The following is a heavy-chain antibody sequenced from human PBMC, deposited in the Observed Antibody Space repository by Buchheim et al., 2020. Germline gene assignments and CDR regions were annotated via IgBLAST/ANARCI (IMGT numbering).Heavy chain of an antibody. D-gene: IGHD1-1*01. CDR2: IYYSGST. CDR3: ARSDWNDQTIFDY. J-gene: IGHJ4*02. Sequence: QVQLQESGPGLVKPSETLSLTCTVSSGSISSYYWSWIRQPPGKGLEWIGYIYYSGSTNYNPSLKSRVTISVDTSQNQFSLKLSSVTAADTAVYYCARSDWNDQTIFDYWGQGTL. CDR1: SGSISSYY. V-gene: IGHV4-59*01.